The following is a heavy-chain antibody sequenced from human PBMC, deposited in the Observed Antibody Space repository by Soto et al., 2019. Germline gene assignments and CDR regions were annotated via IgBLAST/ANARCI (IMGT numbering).Heavy chain of an antibody. CDR2: ISYDGSNK. J-gene: IGHJ4*02. V-gene: IGHV3-30*18. CDR3: ANPAPGDGY. D-gene: IGHD2-21*01. Sequence: SLRLSCAASGFPFSSYGMHWVRQAPGKGLEWVAVISYDGSNKYYADSVKGRFTISRDNSKNTLYLQMNSLRAEDTAVYYCANPAPGDGYWGQGTLVTVPQ. CDR1: GFPFSSYG.